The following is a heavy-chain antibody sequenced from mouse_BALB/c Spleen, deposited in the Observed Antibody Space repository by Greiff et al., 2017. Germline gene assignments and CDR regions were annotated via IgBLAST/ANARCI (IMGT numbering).Heavy chain of an antibody. CDR2: ISDGGSYT. V-gene: IGHV5-4*02. J-gene: IGHJ3*01. CDR3: ARDIHYYGSWFAY. CDR1: GFTFSDYY. Sequence: EVKLVESGGGLVKPGGSLKLSCAASGFTFSDYYMYWVRQTPEKRLEWVATISDGGSYTYYPDSVKGRFTISRDNAKNNLYLQMSSLKSEDTAMYYCARDIHYYGSWFAYWGQGTLVTVSA. D-gene: IGHD1-2*01.